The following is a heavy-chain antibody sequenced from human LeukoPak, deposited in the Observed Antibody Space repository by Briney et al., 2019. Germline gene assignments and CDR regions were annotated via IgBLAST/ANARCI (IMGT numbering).Heavy chain of an antibody. V-gene: IGHV1-69*13. Sequence: PWASVKVSCKASGGTFSSYAISWVRQAPGQGLEWIGGIIPIFGTANYAQKFQGRVTITADESTSTAYMELSSLRSEDTAVYYCARELVVYYYMDVWGKGTTVTVSS. CDR1: GGTFSSYA. D-gene: IGHD2-15*01. J-gene: IGHJ6*03. CDR3: ARELVVYYYMDV. CDR2: IIPIFGTA.